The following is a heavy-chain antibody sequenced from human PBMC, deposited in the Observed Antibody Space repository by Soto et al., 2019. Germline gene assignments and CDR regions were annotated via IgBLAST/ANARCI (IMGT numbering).Heavy chain of an antibody. Sequence: SQTLSLTCAISGDSVSSNSAAWNWIRQSPSRGLEWLGRTYYRSKWYNDYAVSVKSRITINPDTSKNQFSLQLNSVTPEDTAVYYRARAYCSGGSCWAWSNWFDPWGQGTLVTVSS. CDR3: ARAYCSGGSCWAWSNWFDP. CDR2: TYYRSKWYN. CDR1: GDSVSSNSAA. J-gene: IGHJ5*02. V-gene: IGHV6-1*01. D-gene: IGHD2-15*01.